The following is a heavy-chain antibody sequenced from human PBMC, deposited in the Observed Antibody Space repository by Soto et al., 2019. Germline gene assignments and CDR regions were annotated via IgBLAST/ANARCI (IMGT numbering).Heavy chain of an antibody. Sequence: ASVKVSCKASGYTFTSYGISWVRQAPGQRLEWMGWISAYSGNTNYAQKLQGRVTMTTDTSTSTAYMELRSLRSDDTAVYYCARDGRYYDFWSGYGMDVWGQGTTVTVSS. CDR2: ISAYSGNT. D-gene: IGHD3-3*01. CDR1: GYTFTSYG. CDR3: ARDGRYYDFWSGYGMDV. V-gene: IGHV1-18*01. J-gene: IGHJ6*02.